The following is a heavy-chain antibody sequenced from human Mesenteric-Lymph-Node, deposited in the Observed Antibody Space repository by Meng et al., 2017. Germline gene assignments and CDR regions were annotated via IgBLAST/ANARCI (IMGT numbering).Heavy chain of an antibody. CDR1: GGTFSSYT. J-gene: IGHJ4*02. V-gene: IGHV1-18*01. Sequence: ASVKVSCKASGGTFSSYTISWVRQAPGQGLEWMGWISAYNGNTNYAQKLQGRVTMTTDTSTSTAYMELRSLRSEDTAVYYCARETTVGLNWGQGTLVTVSS. CDR3: ARETTVGLN. CDR2: ISAYNGNT. D-gene: IGHD4-23*01.